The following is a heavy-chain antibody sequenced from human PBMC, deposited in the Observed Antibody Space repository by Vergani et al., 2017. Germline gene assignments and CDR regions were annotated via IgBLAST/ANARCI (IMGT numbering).Heavy chain of an antibody. Sequence: EVQLVESGGGLIQPGGSLRLSCAASGFTVSTNYMTWVRQAPGKGLEWVGFIRSKAYGGTTEYAASVKGRFTISRDDSKSIAYLQMNSLKTEDTAVYYCTRVVPAAGYYYYGMDVWGQGTTVTVSS. CDR3: TRVVPAAGYYYYGMDV. V-gene: IGHV3-49*04. CDR1: GFTVSTNY. D-gene: IGHD2-2*01. J-gene: IGHJ6*02. CDR2: IRSKAYGGTT.